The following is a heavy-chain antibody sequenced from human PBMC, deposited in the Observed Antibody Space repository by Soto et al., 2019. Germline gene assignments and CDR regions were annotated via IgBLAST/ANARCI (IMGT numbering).Heavy chain of an antibody. V-gene: IGHV5-10-1*01. Sequence: PGESLKISCKGSGYSFTSYWISWVRQMPGKGLEWMGRIDPSDSYTNYSPSFQGHVTISADKSISTAYLQWSSLKASDTAMYYCARQGYSYGYVYYYGMDVWGQGTTVTVSS. CDR2: IDPSDSYT. J-gene: IGHJ6*02. CDR3: ARQGYSYGYVYYYGMDV. D-gene: IGHD5-18*01. CDR1: GYSFTSYW.